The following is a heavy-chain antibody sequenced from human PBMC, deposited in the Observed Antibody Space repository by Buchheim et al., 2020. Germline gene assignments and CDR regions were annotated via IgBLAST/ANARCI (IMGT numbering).Heavy chain of an antibody. D-gene: IGHD6-19*01. J-gene: IGHJ4*02. Sequence: QITLKESGPTLVESTRTLTLTCTFSGFSLTTGGVGVGWIRQSPGKALELLALIYWDDDKRYSPSLRSRLTITKDNSKNQVVLTMTNMDPVDTGTYYCAHRGLSAGYSSGWDGGYFDYWGQGTL. CDR1: GFSLTTGGVG. CDR3: AHRGLSAGYSSGWDGGYFDY. V-gene: IGHV2-5*02. CDR2: IYWDDDK.